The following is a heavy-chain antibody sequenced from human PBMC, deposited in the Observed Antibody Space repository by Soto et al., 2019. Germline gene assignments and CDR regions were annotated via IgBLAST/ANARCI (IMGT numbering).Heavy chain of an antibody. J-gene: IGHJ6*02. V-gene: IGHV4-30-4*01. CDR2: IFHSGST. CDR1: GGSINSGDYY. Sequence: SETLSLTCTVSGGSINSGDYYWTWVRQPPGKGLEWIGNIFHSGSTYYTPSLQSRVTISLDTSKNHFSLKLSSVTPADTADYYCARDRYYGSGNYYHFYSGMDVWGQGTTVTVS. D-gene: IGHD3-10*01. CDR3: ARDRYYGSGNYYHFYSGMDV.